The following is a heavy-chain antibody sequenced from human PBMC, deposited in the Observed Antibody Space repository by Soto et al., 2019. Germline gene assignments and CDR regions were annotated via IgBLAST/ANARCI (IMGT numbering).Heavy chain of an antibody. D-gene: IGHD3-3*01. V-gene: IGHV3-15*01. CDR2: IKSKTDGGTT. Sequence: GGSLSLSCEASGFTFRNPWLSWARQAPGKGREWVGRIKSKTDGGTTDYAAPVKGRFTISRDDSKNTLYLQMNSLKTEDTAVYYCTTKYYDFWSGTYNWFDPWGQGTPVTVYS. CDR1: GFTFRNPW. CDR3: TTKYYDFWSGTYNWFDP. J-gene: IGHJ5*02.